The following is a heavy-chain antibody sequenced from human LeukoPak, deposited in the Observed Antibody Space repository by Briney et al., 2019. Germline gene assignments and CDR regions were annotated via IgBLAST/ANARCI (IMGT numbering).Heavy chain of an antibody. CDR1: GFTFDDYA. CDR2: ISWDGGST. CDR3: AKGGPGVDPDYYYYMDV. J-gene: IGHJ6*03. V-gene: IGHV3-43D*03. D-gene: IGHD3-3*01. Sequence: GGSLRLSCAASGFTFDDYAMHWVRQAPGKGLEWVSLISWDGGSTYYADSVKGRFTIFRDNSKNSLYLQMNSLRAEDTALYYCAKGGPGVDPDYYYYMDVWGKGTTVTVSS.